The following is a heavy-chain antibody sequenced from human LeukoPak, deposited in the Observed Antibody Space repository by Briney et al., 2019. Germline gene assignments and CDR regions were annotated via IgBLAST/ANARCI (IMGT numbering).Heavy chain of an antibody. D-gene: IGHD3-10*01. J-gene: IGHJ5*02. CDR3: ARETYYYGSGSLPINWFDP. CDR2: IYYSGST. CDR1: GGSISSYY. Sequence: ASETLSLTCTVSGGSISSYYWSWIRQPPGKGLEWIGYIYYSGSTNYNPSLKSRVTISVDTSKNQFSLKLSSVTAADTAVYYCARETYYYGSGSLPINWFDPWGQGTLVTVSS. V-gene: IGHV4-59*01.